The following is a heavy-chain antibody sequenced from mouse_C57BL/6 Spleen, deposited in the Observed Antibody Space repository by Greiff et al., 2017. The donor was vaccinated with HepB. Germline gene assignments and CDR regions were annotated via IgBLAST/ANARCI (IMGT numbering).Heavy chain of an antibody. J-gene: IGHJ3*01. CDR1: GYSITSGYY. D-gene: IGHD3-2*02. CDR3: ATQGDSSGYWFAY. Sequence: LQQSGPGLVKPSQSLSLTCSVTGYSITSGYYWNWIRQFPGNKLEWMGYISYDGSNNYKPSLKNRISITRDTSKNQFFMKLNSVTTEVTATYYCATQGDSSGYWFAYWGQGTLVTVSA. CDR2: ISYDGSN. V-gene: IGHV3-6*01.